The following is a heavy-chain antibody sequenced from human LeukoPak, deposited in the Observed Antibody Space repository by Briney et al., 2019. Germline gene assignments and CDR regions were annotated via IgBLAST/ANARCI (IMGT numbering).Heavy chain of an antibody. V-gene: IGHV4-4*07. CDR3: ARVGYGDYYFDY. D-gene: IGHD4-17*01. J-gene: IGHJ4*02. CDR2: IYSSGST. Sequence: PSETLSPTCTVSGGSISSYYWSWIRQPAGKGLEWIGRIYSSGSTNYNPSLKSRVTMSVDMSRNQFSLKVSSVTAADTAVYYCARVGYGDYYFDYWGQGALVTVSS. CDR1: GGSISSYY.